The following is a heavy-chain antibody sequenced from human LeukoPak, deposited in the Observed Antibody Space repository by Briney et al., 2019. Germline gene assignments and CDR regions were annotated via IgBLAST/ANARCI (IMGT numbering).Heavy chain of an antibody. CDR2: INPSGGST. CDR3: ARSDSSYYDSSGYYSDY. V-gene: IGHV1-46*01. Sequence: ASVKVSCKTSGYTFTIYYMHWVRQAPGQGLEWMGIINPSGGSTSYAQKFQGRVTMTRDTSTSTVYMELSSLRSEDTAVYYCARSDSSYYDSSGYYSDYWGQGTLVTVSS. D-gene: IGHD3-22*01. CDR1: GYTFTIYY. J-gene: IGHJ4*02.